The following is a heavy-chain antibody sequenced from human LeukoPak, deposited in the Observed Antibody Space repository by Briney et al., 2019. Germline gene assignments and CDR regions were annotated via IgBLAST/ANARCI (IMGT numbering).Heavy chain of an antibody. CDR3: ARGPGIAAAGIDP. V-gene: IGHV4-59*01. J-gene: IGHJ5*02. D-gene: IGHD6-13*01. CDR2: IYYSGST. Sequence: SETLSLTCAVYGGSFSGYYWSWIRQPPGKGLEWIGYIYYSGSTNYNPSLKSRVTISVDTSKNQFSLKLSSVTAADTAVYYCARGPGIAAAGIDPWGQGTLVTVSS. CDR1: GGSFSGYY.